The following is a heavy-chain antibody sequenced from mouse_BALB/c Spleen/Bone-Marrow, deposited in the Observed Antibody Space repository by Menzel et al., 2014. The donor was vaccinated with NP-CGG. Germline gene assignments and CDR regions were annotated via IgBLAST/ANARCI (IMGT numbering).Heavy chain of an antibody. V-gene: IGHV1-4*01. CDR2: IIPNSGYS. Sequence: VKLMESGAELARPGASVKMSCQASGYTFTRYTMHWEKKRPGRGLEWIGYIIPNSGYSNYNQKFKDKATLTADKSSSTAYMQLSSLTSEDSAVYYCTIRYYAMDYWGQGTSVTVSS. CDR1: GYTFTRYT. J-gene: IGHJ4*01. D-gene: IGHD1-1*01. CDR3: TIRYYAMDY.